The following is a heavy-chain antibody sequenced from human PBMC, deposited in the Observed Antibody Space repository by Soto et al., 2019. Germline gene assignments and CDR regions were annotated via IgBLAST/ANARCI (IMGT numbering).Heavy chain of an antibody. CDR3: AGISFSRSVPNLGQFTY. V-gene: IGHV4-59*08. D-gene: IGHD3-16*02. Sequence: QVQVQESGPGLVKPSETLSLNCSVSGGSLSGSYWSWIRQPPGKGLEWIGYVYYSGNTRYHPSLKSRVTISLDRPENQFSLSMTSLTAADTAVYFCAGISFSRSVPNLGQFTYWGQGVQVIVSS. CDR2: VYYSGNT. CDR1: GGSLSGSY. J-gene: IGHJ4*02.